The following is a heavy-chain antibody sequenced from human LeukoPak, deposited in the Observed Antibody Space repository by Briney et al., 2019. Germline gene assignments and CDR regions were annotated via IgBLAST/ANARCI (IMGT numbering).Heavy chain of an antibody. CDR3: ARHEDPWGYFDY. V-gene: IGHV4-38-2*01. CDR1: GYSIGSGYY. CDR2: IYHSGST. Sequence: SETLSLTCAVSGYSIGSGYYWGWIRQPPGKGLEWIGSIYHSGSTYYNPSLKSRVTISVDTSKNQFSLKLSSVTAADTAVYYCARHEDPWGYFDYWGQGTLVTVSS. J-gene: IGHJ4*02. D-gene: IGHD3-16*01.